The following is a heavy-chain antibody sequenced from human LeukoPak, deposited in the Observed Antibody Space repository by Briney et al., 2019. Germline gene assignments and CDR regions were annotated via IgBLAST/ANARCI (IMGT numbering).Heavy chain of an antibody. V-gene: IGHV4-38-2*01. CDR1: GYSISSGYY. Sequence: PSETLSLTCAVSGYSISSGYYWGWIRQPPGKGLEWIGSIYYSGSTYYNPSLKSRVTISVDTSKNQFSLKLSSVTAADTAVYCYARVATTTNPPQRPFDYWGQGTLVTVSS. CDR3: ARVATTTNPPQRPFDY. CDR2: IYYSGST. D-gene: IGHD5-12*01. J-gene: IGHJ4*02.